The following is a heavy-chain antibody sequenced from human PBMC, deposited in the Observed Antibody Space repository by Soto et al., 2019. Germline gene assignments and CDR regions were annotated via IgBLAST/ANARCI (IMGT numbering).Heavy chain of an antibody. D-gene: IGHD3-22*01. V-gene: IGHV2-5*08. CDR1: GCSLSTSGMC. Sequence: SGPMLVNPTQTLTLTCTFSGCSLSTSGMCVSWIRQPPGKALEWLARIDWDDDKRYSPSLKSRLTITKDTSKNQVVLTMTNMDPVDTATYYCAHIRYYDSSGYYLKYYFDYWGQGTLVTVSS. CDR2: IDWDDDK. J-gene: IGHJ4*02. CDR3: AHIRYYDSSGYYLKYYFDY.